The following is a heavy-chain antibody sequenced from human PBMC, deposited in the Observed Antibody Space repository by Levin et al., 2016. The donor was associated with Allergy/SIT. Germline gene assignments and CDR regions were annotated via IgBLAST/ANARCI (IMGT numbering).Heavy chain of an antibody. D-gene: IGHD6-19*01. V-gene: IGHV4-39*01. CDR2: IYYSGST. CDR3: AGLYWRGYSSGWSRFDY. CDR1: GGSISSSSYY. Sequence: GSLRLSCTVSGGSISSSSYYWGWIRQPPGKGLEWIGSIYYSGSTYYNPSLKSRVTISVDTSKNQFSLKLSSVTAADTAVYYCAGLYWRGYSSGWSRFDYWGQGTLVTVSS. J-gene: IGHJ4*02.